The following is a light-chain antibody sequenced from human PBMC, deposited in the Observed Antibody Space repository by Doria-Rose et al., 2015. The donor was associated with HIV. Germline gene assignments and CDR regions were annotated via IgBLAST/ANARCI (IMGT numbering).Light chain of an antibody. CDR3: HQYGTSWT. CDR1: QSFSSTY. Sequence: DIVMTQTPGTLSLSPEERATLSCRASQSFSSTYLAWYQQKPGQAPSLLIYDGSTRATGIPDRFSASGSGTDFTLTINRLEPEDFALYYCHQYGTSWTFGQGTKVE. V-gene: IGKV3-20*01. J-gene: IGKJ1*01. CDR2: DGS.